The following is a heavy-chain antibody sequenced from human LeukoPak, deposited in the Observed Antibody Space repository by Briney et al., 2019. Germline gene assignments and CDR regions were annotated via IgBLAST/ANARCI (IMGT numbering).Heavy chain of an antibody. Sequence: GGSLRLSCAASGFTFSSYGMHWVRQAPGKGLEWVAFIRYDGGNKYYADSVKGRFTISRDNSKNTLYLQMNSLRAEDTAVYYCAKLVGATNFDYWGQGTLVTVSS. CDR2: IRYDGGNK. CDR1: GFTFSSYG. J-gene: IGHJ4*02. CDR3: AKLVGATNFDY. V-gene: IGHV3-30*02. D-gene: IGHD1-26*01.